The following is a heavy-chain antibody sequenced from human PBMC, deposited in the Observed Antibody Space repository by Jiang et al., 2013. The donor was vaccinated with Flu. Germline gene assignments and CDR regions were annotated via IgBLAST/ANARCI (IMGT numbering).Heavy chain of an antibody. Sequence: FSSYAISWVRQAPGQGLEWMGGIIPIFGTANYAQKFQGRVTITADKSTSTAYMELSSLRSEDTAVYYCAIQVRGGDSGANWGQGTLVTVSS. CDR3: AIQVRGGDSGAN. V-gene: IGHV1-69*06. CDR1: FSSYA. J-gene: IGHJ1*01. CDR2: IIPIFGTA. D-gene: IGHD2-21*02.